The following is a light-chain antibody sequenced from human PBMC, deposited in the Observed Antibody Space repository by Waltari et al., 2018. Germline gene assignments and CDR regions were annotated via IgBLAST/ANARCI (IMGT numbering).Light chain of an antibody. CDR2: DAS. CDR1: QSVSSN. J-gene: IGKJ2*01. CDR3: QQYNDWPPMYT. V-gene: IGKV3-15*01. Sequence: IVMTQSPATVSVSPGERATLSCRASQSVSSNLAWYQKKPGQAPRLLIKDASTRATDIPARFSGSGSGTEFTLTISSLQSEDFAVYYCQQYNDWPPMYTFGQGTKLEI.